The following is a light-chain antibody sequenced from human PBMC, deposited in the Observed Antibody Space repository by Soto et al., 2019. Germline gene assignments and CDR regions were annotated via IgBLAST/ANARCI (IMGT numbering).Light chain of an antibody. CDR2: KAS. CDR3: QQYNSYSWT. J-gene: IGKJ1*01. V-gene: IGKV1-5*03. Sequence: DIQMTQSPSTLSASVGDRVTITCRANQSISSWLAWYQQKPGKAPKLLIYKASSLESGVPSRFSGGGSGTEFTLTISSLQPDDFATYYCQQYNSYSWTFGQWTKVEIK. CDR1: QSISSW.